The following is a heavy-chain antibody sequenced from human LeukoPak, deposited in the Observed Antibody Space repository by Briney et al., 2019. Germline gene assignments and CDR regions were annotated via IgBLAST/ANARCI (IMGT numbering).Heavy chain of an antibody. CDR1: GFNFDDYG. J-gene: IGHJ4*02. Sequence: GGSLRLSCAASGFNFDDYGMSWVRQAPGKGLEWVSGINWNGGSTGYADSVKGRFTISRDNAKNSLYLKMNSLRAEDTALYYCARDLGMGYDNEIDYWGQGTLVTVSS. CDR2: INWNGGST. CDR3: ARDLGMGYDNEIDY. V-gene: IGHV3-20*04. D-gene: IGHD5-12*01.